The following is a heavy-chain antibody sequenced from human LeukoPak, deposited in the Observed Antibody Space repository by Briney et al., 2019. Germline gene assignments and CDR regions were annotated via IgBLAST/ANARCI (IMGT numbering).Heavy chain of an antibody. V-gene: IGHV1-69*06. CDR2: IIPIFGTA. CDR3: AKDWSYSSSSAYYFDY. D-gene: IGHD6-6*01. Sequence: SVKVSCKASGGTFSSYAISWVRQAPGQGLEWMGGIIPIFGTANYAQKFQGRVTITADKSTSTAYMELSSLRSEDTAVYYCAKDWSYSSSSAYYFDYWGQGTLVTVSS. J-gene: IGHJ4*02. CDR1: GGTFSSYA.